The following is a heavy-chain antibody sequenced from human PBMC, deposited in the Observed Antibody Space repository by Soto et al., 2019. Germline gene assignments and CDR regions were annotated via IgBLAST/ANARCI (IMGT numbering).Heavy chain of an antibody. Sequence: QVQLQQWGAGPLRPLETLSLTCGVSGGSFSGYYWAWIRQSPGKGLAWIGEINDRGSINYTPSLKSRVSISVDTSKNHYSLDLRSVTAADTAVYYCARESHDILTGPPWVWYFDLWGRGTLVTVSS. CDR2: INDRGSI. CDR1: GGSFSGYY. J-gene: IGHJ2*01. V-gene: IGHV4-34*01. CDR3: ARESHDILTGPPWVWYFDL. D-gene: IGHD3-9*01.